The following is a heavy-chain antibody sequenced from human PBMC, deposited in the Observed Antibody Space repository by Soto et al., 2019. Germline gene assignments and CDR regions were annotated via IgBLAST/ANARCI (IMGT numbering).Heavy chain of an antibody. Sequence: ASVKVSCKASGYIFTGYHIHWVRQAPGRGLEWMGWINPNSGDTEYAQNFQGRVTMTRDTSFNLVYMEMSGLMSDDTAVYYCARDARGTRGFDEMDIWGQGATVTSP. V-gene: IGHV1-2*02. D-gene: IGHD3-9*01. J-gene: IGHJ6*02. CDR1: GYIFTGYH. CDR3: ARDARGTRGFDEMDI. CDR2: INPNSGDT.